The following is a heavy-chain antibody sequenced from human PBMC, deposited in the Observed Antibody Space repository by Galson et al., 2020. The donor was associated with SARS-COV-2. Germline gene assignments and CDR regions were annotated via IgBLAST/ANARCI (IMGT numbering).Heavy chain of an antibody. V-gene: IGHV3-23*01. CDR3: ARDARYSHSWYASVFDY. D-gene: IGHD6-13*01. J-gene: IGHJ4*02. CDR2: ISGNSDTT. CDR1: GFSFNSNA. Sequence: PGGSLRLSCAASGFSFNSNAMNWVRQAPGKGLEWVSSISGNSDTTSYADSVKGRFTISRDNSRNTLYLQMNSLGVEVTAVYYCARDARYSHSWYASVFDYWGQGTLVTVSS.